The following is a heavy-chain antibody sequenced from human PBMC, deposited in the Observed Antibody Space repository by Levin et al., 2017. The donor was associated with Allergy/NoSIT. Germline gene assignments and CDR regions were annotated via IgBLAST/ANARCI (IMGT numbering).Heavy chain of an antibody. CDR2: ISWSSHSL. CDR3: TIDIFSAYSLGSKFEVYGLDV. V-gene: IGHV3-9*01. D-gene: IGHD5-18*01. CDR1: GFIFEDYA. J-gene: IGHJ6*02. Sequence: PGGSLRLSCEASGFIFEDYAMHWDRQVPGKGLEWVAGISWSSHSLGYADSVKGRFTISRDNAKNSLYLQMYSLRFEDTALYYCTIDIFSAYSLGSKFEVYGLDVWGHGTAVIV.